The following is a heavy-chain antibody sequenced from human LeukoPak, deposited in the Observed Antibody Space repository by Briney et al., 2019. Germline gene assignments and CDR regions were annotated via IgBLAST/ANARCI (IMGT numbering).Heavy chain of an antibody. D-gene: IGHD5-18*01. CDR2: FDPEDGET. CDR3: ATSLRENSYGYVFNY. V-gene: IGHV1-24*01. Sequence: ASVKVSCKVSGYTLTDLSMHWARQAPGKGLEWMGGFDPEDGETIYAQKFQGRVTMTEDTSTDTAYMELSSLRSEDTAVYYCATSLRENSYGYVFNYWGPGTLVTVSS. CDR1: GYTLTDLS. J-gene: IGHJ4*02.